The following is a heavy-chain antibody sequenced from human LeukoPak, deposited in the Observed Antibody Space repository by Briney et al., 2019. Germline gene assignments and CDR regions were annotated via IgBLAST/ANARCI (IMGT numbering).Heavy chain of an antibody. CDR3: GRGKGHYYGSGSPDY. D-gene: IGHD3-10*01. CDR2: ISGYNGDT. CDR1: GGTFSSYA. Sequence: ASVKVSCKASGGTFSSYAISWVRQAPGQGLEWMGWISGYNGDTNYAQKLQGRVTMTTDTSTSTAYMELRSLTSDDTAIYYCGRGKGHYYGSGSPDYWGQGTLVIVSS. J-gene: IGHJ4*02. V-gene: IGHV1-18*01.